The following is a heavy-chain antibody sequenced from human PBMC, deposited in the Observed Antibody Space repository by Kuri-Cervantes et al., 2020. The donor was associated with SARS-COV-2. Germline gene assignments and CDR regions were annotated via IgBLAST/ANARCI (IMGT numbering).Heavy chain of an antibody. CDR2: LDHSGRA. V-gene: IGHV4-34*01. J-gene: IGHJ4*02. CDR3: ASQGHILLQWSYFDY. D-gene: IGHD2-8*01. CDR1: GGSFSNFY. Sequence: GSLRLSCAVYGGSFSNFYWSWIRQPPGKGLEWIGELDHSGRANYNPSLKSRVTISVDTSKNQFSLKLSSVTAADTAVYYCASQGHILLQWSYFDYWGQGTLVTVSS.